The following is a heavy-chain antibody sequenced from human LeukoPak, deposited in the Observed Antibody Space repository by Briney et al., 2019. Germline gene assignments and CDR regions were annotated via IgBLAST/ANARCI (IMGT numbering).Heavy chain of an antibody. D-gene: IGHD3-3*01. V-gene: IGHV3-30-3*01. CDR1: GFTFSSYA. CDR3: ARDRSITIFGVADAFDI. J-gene: IGHJ3*02. Sequence: QPGGSLRLSCAASGFTFSSYAMHWVRLAPGKGLEWVAVISYDGSNKYYADSVKGRFTISRDNSKNTLYLQMNSLRAEDTAVYYCARDRSITIFGVADAFDIWGQGTMVTVSS. CDR2: ISYDGSNK.